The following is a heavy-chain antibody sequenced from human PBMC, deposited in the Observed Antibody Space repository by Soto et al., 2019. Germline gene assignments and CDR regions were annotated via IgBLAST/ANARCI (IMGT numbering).Heavy chain of an antibody. D-gene: IGHD3-10*01. Sequence: GGSLRLSCAASGFTFSSYWMSWVRQAPGKGLEWVANIKQDGSEKYYVDSVKGRFTISRDNAKNSLYLQMNSLRAEDTAVYYCARGHVRGVIRVYYYYGMDVWGQGTTVTVSS. CDR2: IKQDGSEK. V-gene: IGHV3-7*01. J-gene: IGHJ6*02. CDR3: ARGHVRGVIRVYYYYGMDV. CDR1: GFTFSSYW.